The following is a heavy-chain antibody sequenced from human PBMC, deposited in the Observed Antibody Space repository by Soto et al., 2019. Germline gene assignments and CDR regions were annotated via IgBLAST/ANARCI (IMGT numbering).Heavy chain of an antibody. V-gene: IGHV1-69*13. CDR1: GGTFSSYA. CDR2: IIPIFGTA. Sequence: ASVKVSCKASGGTFSSYAISWVRQAPGQGLEWMGGIIPIFGTANYAQKFQGRVTITADESTSTAYMELSSLRSEDTAVYYCARVNDFWSGYPRPPYYYYYGMDVWGQGTTVTVSS. D-gene: IGHD3-3*01. CDR3: ARVNDFWSGYPRPPYYYYYGMDV. J-gene: IGHJ6*02.